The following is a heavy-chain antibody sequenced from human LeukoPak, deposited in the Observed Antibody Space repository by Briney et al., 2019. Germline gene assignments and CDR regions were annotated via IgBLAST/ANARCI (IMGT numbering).Heavy chain of an antibody. Sequence: SVKVSCKASGGTFSSYTISWVRQAPGQGLEWMGRIIPILGIANYAQKFQGRVTITADKSTSTAYMELSSLRSEDTAVYYCARGRQGYSYGEEIDYWGQGTLVTVSS. D-gene: IGHD5-18*01. J-gene: IGHJ4*02. V-gene: IGHV1-69*02. CDR1: GGTFSSYT. CDR2: IIPILGIA. CDR3: ARGRQGYSYGEEIDY.